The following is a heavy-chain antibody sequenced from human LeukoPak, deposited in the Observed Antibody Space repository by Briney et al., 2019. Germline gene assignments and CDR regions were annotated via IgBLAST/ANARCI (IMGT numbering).Heavy chain of an antibody. CDR1: GFTFSSYW. CDR2: IKQDGSEK. Sequence: GGSLRLSCAASGFTFSSYWMSWVRQAPGKRLEWVANIKQDGSEKYYVDSVKGRFTISRDNAKNSLYLQMNSLRAEDTAVYYCARGADWGYFDWLLHYYFDYWGQGTLVTVSS. V-gene: IGHV3-7*01. J-gene: IGHJ4*02. CDR3: ARGADWGYFDWLLHYYFDY. D-gene: IGHD3-9*01.